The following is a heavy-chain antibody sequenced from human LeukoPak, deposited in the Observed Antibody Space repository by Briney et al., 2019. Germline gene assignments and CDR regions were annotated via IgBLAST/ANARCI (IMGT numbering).Heavy chain of an antibody. V-gene: IGHV3-23*01. CDR3: AISKPYYDFWSGYLTTFDY. D-gene: IGHD3-3*01. CDR1: GFTLSSYA. J-gene: IGHJ4*02. CDR2: ISGSVGST. Sequence: GGSLRLSCAASGFTLSSYAMSWVRQAPGKGLEWVSAISGSVGSTYYADSGKGRFTISRDNSKNTLYVQMNSLRAEDTAVYYCAISKPYYDFWSGYLTTFDYWGQGTLVTVSS.